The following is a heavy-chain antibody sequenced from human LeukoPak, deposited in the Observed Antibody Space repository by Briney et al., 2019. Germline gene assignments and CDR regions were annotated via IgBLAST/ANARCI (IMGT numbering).Heavy chain of an antibody. CDR2: ISSSSSTI. CDR1: GFTFSSYS. D-gene: IGHD1-26*01. CDR3: ARVQWELLQH. J-gene: IGHJ1*01. V-gene: IGHV3-48*01. Sequence: ETGGSLRLSCAASGFTFSSYSMNWVRQAPGKGLEWVSYISSSSSTIYYADSVKGRFTISRDNSKNTLYLQMNSLRAEDTAVYYCARVQWELLQHWGQGTLVTVSS.